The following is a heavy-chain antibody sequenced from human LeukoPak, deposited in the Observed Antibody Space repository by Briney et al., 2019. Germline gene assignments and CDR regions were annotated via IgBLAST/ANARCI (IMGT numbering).Heavy chain of an antibody. V-gene: IGHV3-73*01. J-gene: IGHJ6*02. Sequence: RSGGSLRLSCAASGFTFSGSTMHWVRQASGKGLEWDGRIRSKANSYATAYAASVKGRFTISRDDSKNTAYLQMNSLKTEDTAVYYCSSPIRYGDYDYYYGLDVWGQGTTVTVSS. D-gene: IGHD4-17*01. CDR2: IRSKANSYAT. CDR3: SSPIRYGDYDYYYGLDV. CDR1: GFTFSGST.